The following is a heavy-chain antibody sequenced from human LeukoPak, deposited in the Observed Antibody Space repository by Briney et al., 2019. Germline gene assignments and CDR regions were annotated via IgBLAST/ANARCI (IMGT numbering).Heavy chain of an antibody. D-gene: IGHD2-15*01. CDR2: IIPILGIA. V-gene: IGHV1-69*04. CDR1: GGTFSSYA. CDR3: ARVVVVATWDYYYGMDV. J-gene: IGHJ6*02. Sequence: SVKVSFKASGGTFSSYAISWVRQAPGQGLEWMGRIIPILGIANYAQKFQGRVTITADKSTSTAYMELSSLRSEDTAVYYCARVVVVATWDYYYGMDVWGQGTTVTVSS.